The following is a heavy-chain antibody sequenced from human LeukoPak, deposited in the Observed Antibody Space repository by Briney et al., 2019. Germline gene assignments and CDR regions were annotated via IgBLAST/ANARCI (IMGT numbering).Heavy chain of an antibody. CDR1: GYTFTSYD. J-gene: IGHJ6*03. D-gene: IGHD6-19*01. V-gene: IGHV1-8*01. Sequence: ASVKVSCKASGYTFTSYDINWVRQATGQGLEWMGWMNPNSGNTGYAQKFQGRVTMTRSTSISTAYMELSSLRSEDTAVYYCARAMGSGWYFNYYYYYMDVWGKGTTVTISS. CDR3: ARAMGSGWYFNYYYYYMDV. CDR2: MNPNSGNT.